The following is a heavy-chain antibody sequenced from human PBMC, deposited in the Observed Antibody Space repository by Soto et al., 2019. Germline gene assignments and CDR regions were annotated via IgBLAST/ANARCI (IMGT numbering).Heavy chain of an antibody. CDR3: ARDFVFVDDFWSGHHHRLRDSYGMDV. D-gene: IGHD3-3*01. V-gene: IGHV1-2*04. CDR1: GYTFTGYY. J-gene: IGHJ6*02. CDR2: INPNSGGT. Sequence: ASVKVSCKASGYTFTGYYMHWVRQAPGQGLEGMGWINPNSGGTNYAQKIQGWVTMTRETSISTAYMELSRLRYDDTAVYYCARDFVFVDDFWSGHHHRLRDSYGMDVWGQGTTVTVSS.